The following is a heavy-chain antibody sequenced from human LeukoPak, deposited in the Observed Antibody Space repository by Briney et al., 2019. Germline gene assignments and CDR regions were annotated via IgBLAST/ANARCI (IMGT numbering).Heavy chain of an antibody. D-gene: IGHD3-16*01. CDR1: GGSFSGYY. Sequence: SETLSLTCAVYGGSFSGYYWSWIRQPPGKGLEWIGEINHSGSTNYNPSLKSRVTISVDTSKNQFSLKLSSVTAADTAVYYCASRFRQRIDPWGQGTLVTVSS. J-gene: IGHJ5*02. CDR3: ASRFRQRIDP. V-gene: IGHV4-34*01. CDR2: INHSGST.